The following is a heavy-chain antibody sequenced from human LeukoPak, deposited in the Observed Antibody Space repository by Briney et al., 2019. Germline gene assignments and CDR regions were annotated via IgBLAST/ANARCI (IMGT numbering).Heavy chain of an antibody. CDR3: ARGYSSSYYYFDY. Sequence: SETLSLTCTVSGDSISSYYWSWIRQPPGKGLEWIGYIYYSGSTNYNPSLKSRVTISVDTSKNQFSLKLSSVTAADTAVYYCARGYSSSYYYFDYWGQGTLVTVSS. CDR2: IYYSGST. J-gene: IGHJ4*02. CDR1: GDSISSYY. V-gene: IGHV4-59*01. D-gene: IGHD6-13*01.